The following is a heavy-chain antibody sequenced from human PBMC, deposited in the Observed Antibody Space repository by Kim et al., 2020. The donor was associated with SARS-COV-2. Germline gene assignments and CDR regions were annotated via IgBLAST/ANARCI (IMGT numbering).Heavy chain of an antibody. CDR2: IKSKADSYAT. J-gene: IGHJ6*02. CDR1: GFTFSGSA. V-gene: IGHV3-73*01. D-gene: IGHD2-21*01. Sequence: GGSLRLSCAASGFTFSGSAMHWVRQASGKGLEWVGRIKSKADSYATAYAASVKGRSMISRDDSEKTAYLQINSLKIEDTAVYYCASPVANNYYGLDVWGQGTTVTVSS. CDR3: ASPVANNYYGLDV.